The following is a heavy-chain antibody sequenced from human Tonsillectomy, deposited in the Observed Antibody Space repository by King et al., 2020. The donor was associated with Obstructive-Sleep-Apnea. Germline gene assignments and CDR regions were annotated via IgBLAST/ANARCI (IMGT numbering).Heavy chain of an antibody. V-gene: IGHV4-4*07. D-gene: IGHD2-15*01. CDR1: GGSINSYY. CDR3: ARDGSVGWFDS. CDR2: IYTSGST. Sequence: QLQESGPGLVKPSETLSLTCTVSGGSINSYYWSWIRQPAGKGLEWIGRIYTSGSTNYNPSLKSRVTLSVDTSKNQFSLKRGSVTAADTAVYYCARDGSVGWFDSWGQGTLVTVSS. J-gene: IGHJ5*01.